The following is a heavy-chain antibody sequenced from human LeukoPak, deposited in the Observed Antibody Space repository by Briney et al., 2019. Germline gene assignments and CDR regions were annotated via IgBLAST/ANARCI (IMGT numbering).Heavy chain of an antibody. V-gene: IGHV3-23*01. Sequence: QSGGSLRLSCAASGFTFSSYWMTWVRQAPGKGLEWVSAISGSGGSTYYADSVKGRFTISRDNSKNTLYLQMNSLRAEDTAVYYCAKVGYSSSWYDSGFDYWGQGTLVTVSS. CDR1: GFTFSSYW. CDR2: ISGSGGST. J-gene: IGHJ4*02. D-gene: IGHD6-13*01. CDR3: AKVGYSSSWYDSGFDY.